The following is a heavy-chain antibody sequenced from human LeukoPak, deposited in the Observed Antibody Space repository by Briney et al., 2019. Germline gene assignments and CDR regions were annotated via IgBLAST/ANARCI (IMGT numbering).Heavy chain of an antibody. Sequence: PGGTLRLSCAASGFTFSSHGMNWVRQAPGKGLEWVSGISPNGVITYYADSVKGRFTISRDNAKNSLYLQMNSLRAEDTAVYYCARDAYYDSSGWADYWGQGTLVTVSS. CDR3: ARDAYYDSSGWADY. V-gene: IGHV3-48*01. CDR2: ISPNGVIT. CDR1: GFTFSSHG. D-gene: IGHD3-22*01. J-gene: IGHJ4*02.